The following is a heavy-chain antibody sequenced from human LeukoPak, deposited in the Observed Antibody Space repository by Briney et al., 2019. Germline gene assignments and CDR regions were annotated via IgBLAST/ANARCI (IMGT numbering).Heavy chain of an antibody. CDR1: GGSISSYY. Sequence: ASETLSLTCTVSGGSISSYYWSWIRQPPGKGLEWIGYIYYSGSTNYNPSLKSRVTISVDTSKNQFSLKLSSVTAADTAVYYCASDSSGYSDYWGQGTLVTVSS. CDR2: IYYSGST. V-gene: IGHV4-59*12. J-gene: IGHJ4*02. CDR3: ASDSSGYSDY. D-gene: IGHD3-22*01.